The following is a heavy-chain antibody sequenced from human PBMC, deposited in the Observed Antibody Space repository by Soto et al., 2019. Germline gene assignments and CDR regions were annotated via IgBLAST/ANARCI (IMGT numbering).Heavy chain of an antibody. D-gene: IGHD2-21*01. CDR1: GFTFSSYA. V-gene: IGHV3-30-3*01. CDR2: ISYDGSNK. CDR3: ARDLGALCGGDYYGMDV. Sequence: QVQLVESGGGVVQPGRSLRLSCAASGFTFSSYAMHWVRQAPGKGLEWVAVISYDGSNKYYADSVKGRFTISRDNSKNTLYLQMNSLRAEDTAVYYCARDLGALCGGDYYGMDVWGQGTTVTVSS. J-gene: IGHJ6*02.